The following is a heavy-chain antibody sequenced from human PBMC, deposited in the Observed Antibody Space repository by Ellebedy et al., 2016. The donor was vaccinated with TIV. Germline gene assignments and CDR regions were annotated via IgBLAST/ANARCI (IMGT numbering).Heavy chain of an antibody. V-gene: IGHV4-34*01. Sequence: MPGGSLRLSCAVYGEPFSGYFWSWVRQPLGKGLEWIAEINHSGTANYNPSLKSRITISIDKSKHQSSLALRSVTAADTAVYYCARLRYFYASGPKYSYYGMDVWGQGTTVTVSS. CDR1: GEPFSGYF. J-gene: IGHJ6*02. D-gene: IGHD3-10*01. CDR2: INHSGTA. CDR3: ARLRYFYASGPKYSYYGMDV.